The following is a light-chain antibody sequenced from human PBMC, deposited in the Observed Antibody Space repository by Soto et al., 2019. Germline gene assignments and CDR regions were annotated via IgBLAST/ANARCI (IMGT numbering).Light chain of an antibody. J-gene: IGKJ5*01. CDR3: QQYYRSSIT. CDR1: QTISQW. CDR2: DAS. V-gene: IGKV1-5*01. Sequence: DIQMTQSPSTLSASVGDRVVITCRASQTISQWLAWYQQKPGKAPRFLIYDASTLESGVPSRFSGSGSGTEFTLTISSLQPDDFATYYCQQYYRSSITFGQGTRLEI.